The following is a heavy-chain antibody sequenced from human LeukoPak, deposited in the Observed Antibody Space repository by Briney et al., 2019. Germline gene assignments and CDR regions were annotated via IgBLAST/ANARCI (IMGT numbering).Heavy chain of an antibody. Sequence: GSLRLSCAASGFTVPRNYMSWVRQGSGKGLEWGSVIYTGGATYYADSVKGRFTISRDNSKNTLYLQMNSLRAEDTAVYYCARDHRDYYDSTGYYDYWGQGTLVTVSS. J-gene: IGHJ4*02. V-gene: IGHV3-66*02. D-gene: IGHD3-22*01. CDR2: IYTGGAT. CDR1: GFTVPRNY. CDR3: ARDHRDYYDSTGYYDY.